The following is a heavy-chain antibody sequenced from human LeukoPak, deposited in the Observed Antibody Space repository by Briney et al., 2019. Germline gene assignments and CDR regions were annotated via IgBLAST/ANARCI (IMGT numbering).Heavy chain of an antibody. D-gene: IGHD3-10*01. CDR2: IFYSGST. CDR1: VAPSALVITT. V-gene: IGHV4-39*07. J-gene: IGHJ3*02. CDR3: AKSNGYGLIDI. Sequence: PSETLPSPALSLVAPSALVITTGAGSASPGKGLEWIGNIFYSGSTYYGPSLKSRLTISLDTSRNQFSLKLNSVTAADTAVYYCAKSNGYGLIDIWGQGTMVTVS.